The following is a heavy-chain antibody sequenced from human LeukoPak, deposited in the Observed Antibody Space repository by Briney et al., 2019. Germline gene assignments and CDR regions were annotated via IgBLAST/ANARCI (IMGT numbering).Heavy chain of an antibody. J-gene: IGHJ4*02. Sequence: GESLKISCKGSGYSFSNYWIGWVHQMPGKGLEWMGIIYPGDSDVRYSPSFQGQVTISADKSISTAYLQWSSLQASDTAMYYCARQGYNSTWDRYLAYWGQGTQVTVSS. CDR1: GYSFSNYW. D-gene: IGHD6-13*01. CDR2: IYPGDSDV. CDR3: ARQGYNSTWDRYLAY. V-gene: IGHV5-51*07.